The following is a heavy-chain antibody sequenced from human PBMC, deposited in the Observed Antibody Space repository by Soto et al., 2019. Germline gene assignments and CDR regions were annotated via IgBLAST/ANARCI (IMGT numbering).Heavy chain of an antibody. CDR2: IYYSGST. CDR1: GGSVSSGSYY. J-gene: IGHJ6*02. D-gene: IGHD3-10*01. CDR3: ARGSPYYGSGSTYYYYGMDV. Sequence: PSETLSLTCTVSGGSVSSGSYYWSWIRQPPGKGLEWIGYIYYSGSTNYNPSLKSRVTISVDTSKNQFSLKLSSVTAADTAVYYCARGSPYYGSGSTYYYYGMDVWGQGTTVTVSS. V-gene: IGHV4-61*01.